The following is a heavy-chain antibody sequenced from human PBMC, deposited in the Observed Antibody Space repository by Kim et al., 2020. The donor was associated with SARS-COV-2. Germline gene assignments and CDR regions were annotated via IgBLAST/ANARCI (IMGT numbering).Heavy chain of an antibody. CDR3: AKGGVGRAEVATGVDY. CDR2: ISWNSGSI. CDR1: GFTFDDYA. J-gene: IGHJ4*02. Sequence: GGSLRRSCAASGFTFDDYAMHWVRQAPGKGLEWVSGISWNSGSIGYADSVKGRFTISRDNAKNSLYLQMNSLRAEDTALYYCAKGGVGRAEVATGVDYWGQGTLVTVSS. D-gene: IGHD3-10*01. V-gene: IGHV3-9*01.